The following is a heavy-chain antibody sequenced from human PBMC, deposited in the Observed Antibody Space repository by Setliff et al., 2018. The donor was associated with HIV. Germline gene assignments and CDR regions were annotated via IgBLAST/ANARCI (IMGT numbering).Heavy chain of an antibody. D-gene: IGHD5-12*01. CDR2: MYYSGST. Sequence: PSETLSLTCAVYGGSFSSYYWSWIRQPPGKGLEWIGYMYYSGSTNYNPSLKSRVTISVDTSKNQFSLKLTSVTAADTAVYYCARESRSTHVAHWGQGTLVTVSS. CDR3: ARESRSTHVAH. CDR1: GGSFSSYY. V-gene: IGHV4-59*01. J-gene: IGHJ4*02.